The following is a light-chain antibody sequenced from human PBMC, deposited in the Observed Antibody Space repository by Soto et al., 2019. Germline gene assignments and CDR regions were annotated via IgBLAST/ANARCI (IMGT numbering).Light chain of an antibody. J-gene: IGKJ1*01. CDR1: QRTGSS. Sequence: DIQMTQSPSTLSASVGDRVTITGRASQRTGSSLAWFQQKPGKAPRLLIYDASSLERGDPSRFSGRGSGTEFGLTINGRQADDFATYSYKQYSGYSRTFGQVTKVYIK. CDR2: DAS. CDR3: KQYSGYSRT. V-gene: IGKV1-5*01.